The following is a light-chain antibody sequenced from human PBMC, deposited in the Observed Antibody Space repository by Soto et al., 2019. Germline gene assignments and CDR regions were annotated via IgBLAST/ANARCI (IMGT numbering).Light chain of an antibody. CDR3: CSYAGGNSLV. CDR1: SSDVGAYNY. CDR2: EVI. Sequence: QSALTQPPSASGSPGQSVTISCTGTSSDVGAYNYVSWYQQHPGKAPKLMIYEVIKRPSGVPDRFSGSKSGNTASLTVSGLQPEDEADYYCCSYAGGNSLVFGGGTKLTVL. J-gene: IGLJ2*01. V-gene: IGLV2-8*01.